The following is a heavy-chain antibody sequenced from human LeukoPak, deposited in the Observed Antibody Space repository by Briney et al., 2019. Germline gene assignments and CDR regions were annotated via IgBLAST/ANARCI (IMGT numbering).Heavy chain of an antibody. CDR2: ISAYNGNT. V-gene: IGHV1-18*04. J-gene: IGHJ5*02. CDR3: ARNGAGYSSSWYGGWFDP. Sequence: ASVKVSCKASGYTFTSYGISWVRQAPGQGLEWMGWISAYNGNTNYAQKLQGRVTMTTDTSTSTAYMGLRSLRSDDTAVYYCARNGAGYSSSWYGGWFDPWGQGTLVTVSS. D-gene: IGHD6-13*01. CDR1: GYTFTSYG.